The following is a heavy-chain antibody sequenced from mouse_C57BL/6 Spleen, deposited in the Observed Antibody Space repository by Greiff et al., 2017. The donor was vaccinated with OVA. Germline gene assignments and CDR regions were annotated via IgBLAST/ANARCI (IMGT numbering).Heavy chain of an antibody. CDR2: ISDGGSYT. CDR3: AREDYGMDY. CDR1: GFTFSSYA. V-gene: IGHV5-4*01. J-gene: IGHJ4*01. Sequence: EVQVVESGGGLVKPGGSLKLSCAASGFTFSSYAMSWVRQTPEKRLEWVATISDGGSYTDYPDNVKGRFTISRDNAKNNLYLQMSHLKSEDTAMYYCAREDYGMDYWGQGTSVTVSS.